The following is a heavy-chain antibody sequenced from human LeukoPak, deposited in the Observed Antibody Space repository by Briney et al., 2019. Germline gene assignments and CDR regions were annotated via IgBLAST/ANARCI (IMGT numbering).Heavy chain of an antibody. V-gene: IGHV3-30*03. D-gene: IGHD4/OR15-4a*01. Sequence: QPGGSLRLSCAASGFTFSSYGMHWVRQAPGKGLEWVAVISYDGSNKYYADSVKGRFTISRDNSKNTLYLQMNSLRAEDTAVYYCARDRRLWNMDVWGTGTTVTISS. CDR1: GFTFSSYG. CDR2: ISYDGSNK. CDR3: ARDRRLWNMDV. J-gene: IGHJ6*03.